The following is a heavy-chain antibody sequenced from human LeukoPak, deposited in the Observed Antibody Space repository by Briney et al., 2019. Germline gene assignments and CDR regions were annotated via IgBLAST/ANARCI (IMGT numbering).Heavy chain of an antibody. D-gene: IGHD1-26*01. CDR3: ASAWELLRYFDY. CDR2: ISYDGSNK. Sequence: GGSPRLSCAASGFTSSSYAMHWVRQAPGKGLEWVAVISYDGSNKHYADSVRGRFTISRDNSKNTLYLEMNSLRAEDTAVYFCASAWELLRYFDYWGQGTLVTVSS. CDR1: GFTSSSYA. J-gene: IGHJ4*02. V-gene: IGHV3-30-3*01.